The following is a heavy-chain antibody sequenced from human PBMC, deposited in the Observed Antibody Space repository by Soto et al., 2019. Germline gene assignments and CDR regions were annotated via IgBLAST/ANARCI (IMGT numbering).Heavy chain of an antibody. D-gene: IGHD6-13*01. J-gene: IGHJ6*02. V-gene: IGHV1-2*04. CDR1: GYTFTGYY. Sequence: ASVKVSCKASGYTFTGYYMHWVRQAPGQGLEWMGWINPNSGGTNYAQKFQGWVTMTRDTSISTAYMELSRLRSDDTAVYYCVRLPLGQQHYGMDVWGQGTTVTVSS. CDR2: INPNSGGT. CDR3: VRLPLGQQHYGMDV.